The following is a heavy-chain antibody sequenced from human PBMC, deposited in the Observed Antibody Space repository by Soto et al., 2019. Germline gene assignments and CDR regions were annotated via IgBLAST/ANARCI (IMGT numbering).Heavy chain of an antibody. J-gene: IGHJ4*01. CDR2: ISYDGSNK. CDR3: AKSRNIDY. CDR1: GFTFSSYG. Sequence: QVQLVESGGGVVQPGRSLRLSCAASGFTFSSYGMHWVRQAPGKGLEWVAVISYDGSNKYYADSVKGRFTISRDNSKNTLYLQMNSLRAEDTAVYYCAKSRNIDYWGHGTLVTVSS. V-gene: IGHV3-30*18.